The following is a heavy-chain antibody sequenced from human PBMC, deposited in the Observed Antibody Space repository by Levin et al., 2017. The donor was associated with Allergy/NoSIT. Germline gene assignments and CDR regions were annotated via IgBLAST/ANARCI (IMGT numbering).Heavy chain of an antibody. J-gene: IGHJ4*02. D-gene: IGHD1-1*01. CDR1: GYSFTSYW. V-gene: IGHV5-51*01. CDR2: IYPSDSDT. Sequence: GGSLRLSCKDSGYSFTSYWIGWVRQMPGKGLEWMGIIYPSDSDTRYSPSFQGQVTISADKSISTAYLQWSSLKASDTAMYYCSRLRDDLGSFDTWGQGTLVTVSS. CDR3: SRLRDDLGSFDT.